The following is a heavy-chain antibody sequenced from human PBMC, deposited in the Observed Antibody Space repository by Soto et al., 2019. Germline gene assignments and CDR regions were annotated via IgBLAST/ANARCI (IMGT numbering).Heavy chain of an antibody. Sequence: PSETLSLTCTVSGGSISSYYWSWIRQPPGKGLEWIGYIYYSGSTNYNPSLKSRVTISVDTSKNQFSLKLSSVTAADTAVYYCARVELSWNDRGYYFDYWGQGTLVTVSS. V-gene: IGHV4-59*08. CDR1: GGSISSYY. CDR3: ARVELSWNDRGYYFDY. D-gene: IGHD1-1*01. CDR2: IYYSGST. J-gene: IGHJ4*02.